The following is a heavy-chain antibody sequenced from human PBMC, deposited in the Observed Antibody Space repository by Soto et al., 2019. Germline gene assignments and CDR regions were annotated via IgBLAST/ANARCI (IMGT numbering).Heavy chain of an antibody. D-gene: IGHD4-17*01. CDR1: GFTFSSYG. CDR3: ARVGGYGDYANGIDY. J-gene: IGHJ4*02. Sequence: GGSLRLSCAASGFTFSSYGMHWVRQAPGKGLEWVAVIWYDGSNKYYADSVKGRFTISRDNSKNTLYLQMNSLRAEDTAVYYCARVGGYGDYANGIDYWGQGTLVTVSS. CDR2: IWYDGSNK. V-gene: IGHV3-33*01.